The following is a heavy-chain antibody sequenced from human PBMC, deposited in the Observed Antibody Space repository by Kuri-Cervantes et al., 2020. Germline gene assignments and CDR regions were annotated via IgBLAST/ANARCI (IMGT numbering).Heavy chain of an antibody. CDR3: AKFFYGMDV. Sequence: SLKISCAASGFTFDDYAMHWVRQAPGKGLEWVSGISWNSGSIGYADSVKGRFTISRDSAKDSLYLQMNSLRAEDTAFYYCAKFFYGMDVWGQGTTVTVSS. J-gene: IGHJ6*02. CDR1: GFTFDDYA. V-gene: IGHV3-9*01. CDR2: ISWNSGSI. D-gene: IGHD3-3*01.